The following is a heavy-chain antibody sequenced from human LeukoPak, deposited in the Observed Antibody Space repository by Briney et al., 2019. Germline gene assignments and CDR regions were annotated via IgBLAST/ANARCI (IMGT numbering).Heavy chain of an antibody. CDR1: GYTFTGYY. D-gene: IGHD5-18*01. CDR3: ARDKAVGIQLWPTWDFDY. CDR2: INPNSGGT. Sequence: ASVKVSCKASGYTFTGYYMHWVRQAPGQGLEWMGWINPNSGGTNYAQKFQGRVTMTRDTSISTAYMELSRLRSDDTAVYYCARDKAVGIQLWPTWDFDYWGQGTLVTVSS. V-gene: IGHV1-2*02. J-gene: IGHJ4*02.